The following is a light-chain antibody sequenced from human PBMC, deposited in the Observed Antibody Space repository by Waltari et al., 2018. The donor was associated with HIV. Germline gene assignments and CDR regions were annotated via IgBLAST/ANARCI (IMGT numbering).Light chain of an antibody. V-gene: IGKV3-11*01. CDR3: QQRSNWAPT. CDR2: DAS. CDR1: QTVSSY. Sequence: EIVLTQFPATLSLSPGERATLSCRASQTVSSYLAWYHQKPGQAPRLLIYDASNRAAGIPARFSGSGSETDFTLTISSLGTEDFAVYYCQQRSNWAPTFGEGTRLDIK. J-gene: IGKJ5*01.